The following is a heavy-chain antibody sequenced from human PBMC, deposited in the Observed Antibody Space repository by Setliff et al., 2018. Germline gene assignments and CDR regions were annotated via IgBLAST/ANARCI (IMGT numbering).Heavy chain of an antibody. J-gene: IGHJ6*03. Sequence: SETLSLTCAAYGGTFSDYHWTWTRQSPEKGLEWIGEINHRGSTNYNPSLKSRVTISIDTSKDQFSLKLSSVTAADPPIYYCARHDARGYYYYMDVWGEGTTVTVSS. D-gene: IGHD3-10*01. CDR2: INHRGST. CDR1: GGTFSDYH. V-gene: IGHV4-34*01. CDR3: ARHDARGYYYYMDV.